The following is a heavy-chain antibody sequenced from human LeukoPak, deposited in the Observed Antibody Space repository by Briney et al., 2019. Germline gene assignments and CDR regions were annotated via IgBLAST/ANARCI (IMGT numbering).Heavy chain of an antibody. CDR2: INPSVGSR. CDR3: AFTDHSSPFAGYYYMDV. Sequence: ASVKLSCKASGKTFTNYYMHWVRQAPGQGLEWMGLINPSVGSRVYAQKFQGRVTLTTDTSTSTVYMELTSLRSEDTAVYFCAFTDHSSPFAGYYYMDVWGKGTTVAVS. J-gene: IGHJ6*03. CDR1: GKTFTNYY. D-gene: IGHD6-6*01. V-gene: IGHV1-46*01.